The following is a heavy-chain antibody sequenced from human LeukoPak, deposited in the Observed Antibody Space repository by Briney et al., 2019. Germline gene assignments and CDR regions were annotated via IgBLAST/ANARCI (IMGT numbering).Heavy chain of an antibody. CDR1: TXSXXS. Sequence: TXSXXSMNWVRQAPGKGLEWVSHITASGTAMFYADSVKGRFTISRDNAKNSLYLQMNSLRDEDTAVYYCASSGSYRFDYWGQGTLVTVSS. D-gene: IGHD1-26*01. V-gene: IGHV3-48*02. CDR3: ASSGSYRFDY. CDR2: ITASGTAM. J-gene: IGHJ4*02.